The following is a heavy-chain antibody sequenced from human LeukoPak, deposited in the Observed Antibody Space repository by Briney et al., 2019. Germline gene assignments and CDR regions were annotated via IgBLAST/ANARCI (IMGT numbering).Heavy chain of an antibody. V-gene: IGHV1-8*01. CDR3: AREYCSGGSCYPGVFDY. CDR1: GYTFTSYD. D-gene: IGHD2-15*01. Sequence: ASVKVSCKASGYTFTSYDINWVRQATGQGLEWMGWMNPNSGNTGYAQKFQGRVTMTRNTSISTAYMELSSLRSEDTAVCYCAREYCSGGSCYPGVFDYWGQGTLVTVSS. CDR2: MNPNSGNT. J-gene: IGHJ4*02.